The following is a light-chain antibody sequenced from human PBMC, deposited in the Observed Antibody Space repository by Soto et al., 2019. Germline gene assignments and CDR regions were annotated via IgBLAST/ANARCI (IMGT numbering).Light chain of an antibody. CDR3: QQYSKEST. V-gene: IGKV1-5*03. J-gene: IGKJ2*01. Sequence: DVEMTQSPSTLPTSIGDRVTINCRASQNVSNWLAWYQQKPGKAPKLLIYKASRLESGVPSRFSASGSGTDFTITINSLKSDDLATYFCQQYSKESTFGQGTKLEIK. CDR2: KAS. CDR1: QNVSNW.